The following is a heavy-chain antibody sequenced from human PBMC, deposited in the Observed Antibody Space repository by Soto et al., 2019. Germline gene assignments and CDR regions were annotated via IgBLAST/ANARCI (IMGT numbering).Heavy chain of an antibody. J-gene: IGHJ4*02. CDR1: GFTVGNNY. CDR2: IYSTGTT. D-gene: IGHD3-10*01. Sequence: EVQLVESGGGLIQPGGSLKLSCAASGFTVGNNYMSWVCQAPGKGLEWVSLIYSTGTTKYADSVKGRFTVSRDNAKNTLYLQMNSLRAEDTAVYYCAKEGRGSGSHYNSFGYWGQGTRVPVSS. V-gene: IGHV3-53*01. CDR3: AKEGRGSGSHYNSFGY.